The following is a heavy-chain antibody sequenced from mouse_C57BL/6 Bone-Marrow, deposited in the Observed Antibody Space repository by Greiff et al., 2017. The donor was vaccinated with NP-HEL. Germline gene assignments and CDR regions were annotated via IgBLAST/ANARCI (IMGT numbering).Heavy chain of an antibody. Sequence: DVKLQESGPGLVKPSQSLSLTCSVTGYSITSGYYWNWIRQFPGNKLEWMGYISYDGSNNYNPSLKNRISITRDTSKNQFFLKLNSVTTEDTATYYCARAGDYYSNYLFAYWGQGTLVTVSA. V-gene: IGHV3-6*01. D-gene: IGHD2-5*01. CDR3: ARAGDYYSNYLFAY. CDR2: ISYDGSN. J-gene: IGHJ3*01. CDR1: GYSITSGYY.